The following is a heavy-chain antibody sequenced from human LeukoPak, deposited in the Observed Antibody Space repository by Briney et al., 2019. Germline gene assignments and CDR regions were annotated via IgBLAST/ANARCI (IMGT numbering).Heavy chain of an antibody. CDR1: GYSFTSYW. V-gene: IGHV5-51*01. J-gene: IGHJ4*02. Sequence: PGESLKISCKGSGYSFTSYWIGWVRQMPGKGLEWMGIIYPGDSDTRYSPSFQGQVTISADKSISTAYLQWSSLKASDTAMYYCAITSGYCSSTSCQSHDYWGQGTLVTVSS. CDR2: IYPGDSDT. CDR3: AITSGYCSSTSCQSHDY. D-gene: IGHD2-2*01.